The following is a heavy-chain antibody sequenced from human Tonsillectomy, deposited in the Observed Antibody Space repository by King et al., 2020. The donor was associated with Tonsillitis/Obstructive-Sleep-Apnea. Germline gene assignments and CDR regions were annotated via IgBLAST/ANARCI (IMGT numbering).Heavy chain of an antibody. D-gene: IGHD3-22*01. Sequence: QLVQSGAEVKKPGSSVKVSCKASGGTFSNYAISWVRQAPGQGLEWMGGIIPIYGTTNYAQKFQGRVTITADGSTSTAHMELSSLRSEDTAVYYCARSGSVYWLLSNWFDPWGQGTLFTVSS. CDR2: IIPIYGTT. V-gene: IGHV1-69*01. CDR1: GGTFSNYA. J-gene: IGHJ5*02. CDR3: ARSGSVYWLLSNWFDP.